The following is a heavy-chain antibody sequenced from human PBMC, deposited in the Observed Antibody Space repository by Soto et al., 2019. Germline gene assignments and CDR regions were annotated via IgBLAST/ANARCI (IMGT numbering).Heavy chain of an antibody. J-gene: IGHJ4*02. V-gene: IGHV4-59*08. CDR1: GGSISSYY. CDR2: IYYSGST. D-gene: IGHD2-15*01. Sequence: SQTLSLTCTVSGGSISSYYWSWIRQPPGKGLEWIGYIYYSGSTNYNPSLKSRVTISVDTSKNQFSLKLSSVTAADTAVYYCARHMSVGCSGGSCYYFDYWGQGTLVTVSS. CDR3: ARHMSVGCSGGSCYYFDY.